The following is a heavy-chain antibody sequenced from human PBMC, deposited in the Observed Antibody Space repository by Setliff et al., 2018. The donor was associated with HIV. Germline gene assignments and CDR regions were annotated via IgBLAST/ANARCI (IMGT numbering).Heavy chain of an antibody. D-gene: IGHD6-6*01. CDR3: VRMEATRPPRGLDY. J-gene: IGHJ4*02. V-gene: IGHV4-39*01. CDR2: IYYSGST. CDR1: GGSVSDTSHY. Sequence: SETLSLTCTVSGGSVSDTSHYWGWIRQPTGKGLEWIGTIYYSGSTQYSPSFKSRVTISVDTSKNQFSLKVISVTAADTAVYYCVRMEATRPPRGLDYWGQGTLVTVSS.